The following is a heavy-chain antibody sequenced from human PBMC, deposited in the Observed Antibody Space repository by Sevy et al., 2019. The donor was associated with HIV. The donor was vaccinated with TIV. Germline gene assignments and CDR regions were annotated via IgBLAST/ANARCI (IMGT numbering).Heavy chain of an antibody. V-gene: IGHV3-23*01. J-gene: IGHJ3*02. CDR2: ISGSGGST. D-gene: IGHD6-19*01. CDR1: GFTFTSYA. Sequence: GGSLRLSCAASGFTFTSYAMSWVRKAPGKGLEWVSAISGSGGSTYYADSLKGRFTISRDNSKNTLYLQMNSLRAEDTAVYYCAKRTGYDPLDGTFDIWGQGTMATVSS. CDR3: AKRTGYDPLDGTFDI.